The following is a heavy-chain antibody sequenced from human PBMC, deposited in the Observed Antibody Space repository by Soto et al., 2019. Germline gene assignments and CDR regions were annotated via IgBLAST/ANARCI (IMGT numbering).Heavy chain of an antibody. CDR3: VRHLAFDRISLTWLDP. CDR1: GYSFTTYW. J-gene: IGHJ5*02. V-gene: IGHV5-51*01. CDR2: IYPGDSDT. D-gene: IGHD3-9*01. Sequence: PGESLKISCKGSGYSFTTYWIAWVRQMPGKGLEWMGIIYPGDSDTKYSPSFQGQVTISADKSNNTVYPQWSSLKASDTAMDYCVRHLAFDRISLTWLDPWGQGTLVTVSS.